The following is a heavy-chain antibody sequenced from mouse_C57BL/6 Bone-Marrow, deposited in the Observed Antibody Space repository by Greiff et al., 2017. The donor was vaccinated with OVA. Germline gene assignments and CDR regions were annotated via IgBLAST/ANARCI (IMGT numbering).Heavy chain of an antibody. CDR2: IDPSDSYT. Sequence: QVQLQQPGAELVMPGASVKLSCKASGYTFTSYWMHWVKQRPGQGLEWIGEIDPSDSYTNYNQKFKGKFTLTVDKSSSTAYMQLSSLTSEDSAVYYRARENYYGSSYWYFDVWGTGTTVTVSS. D-gene: IGHD1-1*01. V-gene: IGHV1-69*01. CDR3: ARENYYGSSYWYFDV. CDR1: GYTFTSYW. J-gene: IGHJ1*03.